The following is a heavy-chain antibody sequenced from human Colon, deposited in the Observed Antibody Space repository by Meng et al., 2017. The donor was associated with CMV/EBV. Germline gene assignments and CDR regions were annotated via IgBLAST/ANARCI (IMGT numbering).Heavy chain of an antibody. V-gene: IGHV4-39*07. D-gene: IGHD3-10*01. CDR2: IHYRGNT. Sequence: QPHLQQPGPGLVKPSDTLSLTCTVSGASLSGSCYFWGWVRQPPSEGLEWIGSIHYRGNTYYNPSLESRVTMSVDTSKNQFSLKLNSVTAADTAVYFCARLGSGYGSMNRWGQGTLVTVSS. CDR3: ARLGSGYGSMNR. CDR1: GASLSGSCYF. J-gene: IGHJ5*02.